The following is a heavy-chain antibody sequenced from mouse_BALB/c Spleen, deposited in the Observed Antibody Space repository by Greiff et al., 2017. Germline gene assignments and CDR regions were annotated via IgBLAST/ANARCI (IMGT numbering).Heavy chain of an antibody. V-gene: IGHV5-6-5*01. CDR3: ARDHYGSSLYAMDY. Sequence: EVQRVESGGGLVKPGGSLKLSCAASGFTFSSYAMSWVRQTPEKRLEWVASISSGGSTYYPDSVKGRFTISRDNARNILYLQMSSLRSEDTAMYYCARDHYGSSLYAMDYWGQGTSVTVSS. CDR2: ISSGGST. CDR1: GFTFSSYA. J-gene: IGHJ4*01. D-gene: IGHD1-1*01.